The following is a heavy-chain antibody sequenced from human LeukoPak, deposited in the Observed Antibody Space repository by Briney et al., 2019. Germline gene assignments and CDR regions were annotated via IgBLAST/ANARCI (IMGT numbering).Heavy chain of an antibody. CDR2: ISYDGNYK. J-gene: IGHJ4*02. V-gene: IGHV3-30*03. D-gene: IGHD2-15*01. CDR1: GFTFSSYG. CDR3: AREYCSGGSCYSSGGPGFDY. Sequence: GGSLRLSCAASGFTFSSYGMHWVRQAPGKGLEWVTSISYDGNYKYYADSVKGRFTISRDFSKNTLYLQMNSLRAEDTAVCYCAREYCSGGSCYSSGGPGFDYWGQGTLVTVSS.